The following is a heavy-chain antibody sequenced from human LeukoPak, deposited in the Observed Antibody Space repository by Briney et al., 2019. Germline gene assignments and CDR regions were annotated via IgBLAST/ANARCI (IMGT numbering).Heavy chain of an antibody. CDR2: INWNGGST. V-gene: IGHV3-20*04. J-gene: IGHJ3*02. CDR1: GFTFDDYG. D-gene: IGHD6-13*01. Sequence: GGSLRLSCAASGFTFDDYGMSWVRQAPGKGLEWVSGINWNGGSTGYADSVKGRFTISRDNAKNSLYLQMNSLRAEDTAVYYCARDHEYSSSCYGAFDIWGQGTMVSVSS. CDR3: ARDHEYSSSCYGAFDI.